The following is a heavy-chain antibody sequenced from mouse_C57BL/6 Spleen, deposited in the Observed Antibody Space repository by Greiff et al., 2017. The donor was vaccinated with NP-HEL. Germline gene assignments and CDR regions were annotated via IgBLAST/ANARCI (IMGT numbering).Heavy chain of an antibody. V-gene: IGHV1-81*01. CDR1: GYTFTSYG. D-gene: IGHD2-4*01. CDR3: ARGDYDGAWFAY. CDR2: IYPRSGNT. J-gene: IGHJ3*01. Sequence: VQLQQSGAELARPGASVKLSCKASGYTFTSYGISWVKQRTGQGLEWIGEIYPRSGNTYYNEKFKGKATLTADKSSSTAYMELRSLTSEDSAVYFCARGDYDGAWFAYWGQRTLVTVSA.